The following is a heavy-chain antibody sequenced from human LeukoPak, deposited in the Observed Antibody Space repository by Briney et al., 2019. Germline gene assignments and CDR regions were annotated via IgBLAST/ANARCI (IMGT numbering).Heavy chain of an antibody. CDR1: GDALTELS. Sequence: ASVKVSCKVSGDALTELSMKWVRQAPGKGLEWMGGFDPEDGERIYEQKFQGRVTMTEDTSTDTAYMELSSLISEDTAMYFCATGNWVGSDWSDAFDIWGQGTMVTVSS. CDR2: FDPEDGER. J-gene: IGHJ3*02. V-gene: IGHV1-24*01. D-gene: IGHD6-19*01. CDR3: ATGNWVGSDWSDAFDI.